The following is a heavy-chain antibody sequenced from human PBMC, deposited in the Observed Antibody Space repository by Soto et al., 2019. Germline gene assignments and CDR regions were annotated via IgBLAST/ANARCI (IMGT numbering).Heavy chain of an antibody. Sequence: SETLSLTCTVSGGSISSGDYYWSWIRQPPGKGLEWIGYIYYSGSTYYNPSLKSRVTISVDTSKNQFSLKLSSVTAADTAVYYCARVWGDYPYYYYGMDFWGQGTTVTVSS. CDR1: GGSISSGDYY. CDR2: IYYSGST. V-gene: IGHV4-30-4*01. CDR3: ARVWGDYPYYYYGMDF. D-gene: IGHD3-16*01. J-gene: IGHJ6*02.